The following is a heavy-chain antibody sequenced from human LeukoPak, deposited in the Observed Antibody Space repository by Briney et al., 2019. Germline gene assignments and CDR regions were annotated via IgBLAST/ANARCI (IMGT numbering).Heavy chain of an antibody. Sequence: GGSLRLSCAASGFSFSSHSMNWVRQAPGKGLEWVSSISSSSSYIYYADSVKGRFTISRDNAKNSLYLQMNSLRDEDTAVYYCARESRTVYASAFDIWGQGTLVTVSS. D-gene: IGHD2-8*01. V-gene: IGHV3-21*01. J-gene: IGHJ3*02. CDR3: ARESRTVYASAFDI. CDR1: GFSFSSHS. CDR2: ISSSSSYI.